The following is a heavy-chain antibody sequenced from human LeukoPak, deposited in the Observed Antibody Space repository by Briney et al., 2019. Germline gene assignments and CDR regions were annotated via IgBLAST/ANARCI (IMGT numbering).Heavy chain of an antibody. CDR1: GGSISSSNW. CDR3: ARSYRIDAFDI. V-gene: IGHV4-4*02. J-gene: IGHJ3*02. D-gene: IGHD3-16*02. CDR2: IYHCGST. Sequence: SETLSLTCAVSGGSISSSNWWSCVRQPPGKGRVWVGEIYHCGSTNYNPSLKSRVILSVDKSKNQFSLTLSSVTAADAAVYYCARSYRIDAFDIWGQGTMVTVSS.